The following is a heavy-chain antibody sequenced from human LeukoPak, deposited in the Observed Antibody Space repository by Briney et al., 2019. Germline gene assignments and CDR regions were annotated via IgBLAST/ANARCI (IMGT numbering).Heavy chain of an antibody. Sequence: PSETLSLTCTVSGGSISSGGYYWSWIRQPPGKGLEWIGYIYHSGSTYYNPSLKSRVTISVDRSKNQLSLKLSSVTAADTAVYYCARDHGVTTAADGYYDYYMDVWGKGTTVTVSS. CDR1: GGSISSGGYY. CDR2: IYHSGST. CDR3: ARDHGVTTAADGYYDYYMDV. V-gene: IGHV4-30-2*01. D-gene: IGHD4-11*01. J-gene: IGHJ6*03.